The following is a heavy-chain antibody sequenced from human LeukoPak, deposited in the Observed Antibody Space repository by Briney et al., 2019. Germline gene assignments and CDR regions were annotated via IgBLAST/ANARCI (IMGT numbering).Heavy chain of an antibody. Sequence: SETLSLTCTVSDDSISSISFYWGWIRQPPGKGLEWIGSIYYGGTTYYNPSLESRVTMSLDTSKKQFSLRLRSVTAADTAVYYCVAYTSSLRWFDPWGQGTLVIISS. J-gene: IGHJ5*02. CDR2: IYYGGTT. CDR1: DDSISSISFY. V-gene: IGHV4-39*07. CDR3: VAYTSSLRWFDP. D-gene: IGHD6-13*01.